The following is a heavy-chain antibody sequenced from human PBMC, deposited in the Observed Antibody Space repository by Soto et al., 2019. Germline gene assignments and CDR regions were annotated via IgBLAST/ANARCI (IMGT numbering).Heavy chain of an antibody. Sequence: ASVKVSCKXSGYTFTGYYMHWVRQAPGQGLEWMGWINPNSGGTNYAQKFQGRVTMTRDTSISTAYMELSRLRSDDTAVYYCARETSYYGSGSYLLDAFDIWGQGTMVTVSS. D-gene: IGHD3-10*01. CDR2: INPNSGGT. V-gene: IGHV1-2*02. J-gene: IGHJ3*02. CDR3: ARETSYYGSGSYLLDAFDI. CDR1: GYTFTGYY.